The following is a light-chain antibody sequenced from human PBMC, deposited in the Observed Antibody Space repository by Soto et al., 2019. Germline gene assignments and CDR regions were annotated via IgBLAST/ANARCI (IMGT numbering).Light chain of an antibody. J-gene: IGLJ3*02. CDR2: EVT. CDR1: SSDIGDYNF. V-gene: IGLV2-14*01. CDR3: SSFTTISTWV. Sequence: QSALTQPASVSGSPGQSITISCTGSSSDIGDYNFVSWYQQHPGKAPKLIIFEVTDRPSGVSDRFSGSKSGNTASLTISGLQAEDEGDYYCSSFTTISTWVFGGGTQLTVL.